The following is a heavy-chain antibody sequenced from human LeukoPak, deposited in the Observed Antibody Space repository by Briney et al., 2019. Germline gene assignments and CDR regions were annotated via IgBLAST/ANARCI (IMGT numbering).Heavy chain of an antibody. D-gene: IGHD6-6*01. V-gene: IGHV4-39*01. CDR1: GGSISRSSYY. J-gene: IGHJ3*02. Sequence: SETLSLTCTVSGGSISRSSYYWGWIRQPPGKGLEWIGSIYYSGSTYYNPSLKSRVTISVDTSKNQFSLKLSSVTAADTAVYYCARTLVVTGAFDIWGQGTMVTVSS. CDR3: ARTLVVTGAFDI. CDR2: IYYSGST.